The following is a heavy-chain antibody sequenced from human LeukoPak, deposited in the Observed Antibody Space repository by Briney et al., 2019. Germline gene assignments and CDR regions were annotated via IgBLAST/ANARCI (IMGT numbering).Heavy chain of an antibody. D-gene: IGHD1-20*01. CDR1: GGSISSSSYY. Sequence: PSETLSLTCTVSGGSISSSSYYWGWIRQPPGKGLEWIGSIDYSGGTYYNPSLKSRVTISVDTSKNHFSLKLRSVTAADTAVYFCARRITGTTSDSFDYWGQGTLVTVSS. J-gene: IGHJ4*02. CDR2: IDYSGGT. CDR3: ARRITGTTSDSFDY. V-gene: IGHV4-39*02.